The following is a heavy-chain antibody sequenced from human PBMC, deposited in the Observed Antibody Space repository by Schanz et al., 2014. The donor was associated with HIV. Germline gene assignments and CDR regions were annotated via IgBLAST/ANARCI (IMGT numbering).Heavy chain of an antibody. V-gene: IGHV3-30*18. Sequence: QVQLVESGGGVVQPGRSLRLSCAASGFTFNNYGIHWVRQAPGKGLEWMGVISYDGRNKYYTDSVKGRFTISRDNSKNTLSLQMKSLRAEDTAVYYCAKDRNQYDSRYIGKGNYYYYYGMDVWGQGTTVTVSS. D-gene: IGHD3-22*01. CDR2: ISYDGRNK. CDR1: GFTFNNYG. CDR3: AKDRNQYDSRYIGKGNYYYYYGMDV. J-gene: IGHJ6*02.